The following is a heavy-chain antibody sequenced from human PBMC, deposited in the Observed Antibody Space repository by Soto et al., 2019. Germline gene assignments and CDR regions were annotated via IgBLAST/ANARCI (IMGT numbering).Heavy chain of an antibody. CDR1: GFTFSSYW. CDR3: ARDGRGSHWNYYYYYYGMDV. D-gene: IGHD1-7*01. V-gene: IGHV3-7*01. Sequence: LSLTCAASGFTFSSYWMSWVRQAPGKGLEWVANIKQDGSEKYYVDSVKGRFTISRDNAKNSLYLQMNSLRAEDTAVYYCARDGRGSHWNYYYYYYGMDVWGQGTTVTVSS. J-gene: IGHJ6*02. CDR2: IKQDGSEK.